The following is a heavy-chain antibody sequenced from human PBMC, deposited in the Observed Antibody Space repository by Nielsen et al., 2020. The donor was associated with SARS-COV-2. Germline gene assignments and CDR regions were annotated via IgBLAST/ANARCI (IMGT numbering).Heavy chain of an antibody. Sequence: ASVNVSCKASVYTFSGHAMNWVRQAPGQGLEWMGWINTNTGDPTYAQGFTGRFIFSLDTSVSTAYLQISSLQAEDTAVYYCVRDWGYSGSWLGTCDYWGQGTLVTVSS. D-gene: IGHD6-13*01. CDR3: VRDWGYSGSWLGTCDY. CDR2: INTNTGDP. CDR1: VYTFSGHA. J-gene: IGHJ4*02. V-gene: IGHV7-4-1*02.